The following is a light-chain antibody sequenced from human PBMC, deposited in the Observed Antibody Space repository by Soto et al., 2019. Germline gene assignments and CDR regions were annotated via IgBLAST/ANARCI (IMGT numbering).Light chain of an antibody. J-gene: IGLJ2*01. Sequence: QSALTQPPSVSGSPGQSVTISCTGTSSDVGSYNRVSWYQQPPGTAPKLMIYEVSNRPSGVPDRFSGSKSGNTASLTISGLPGEDGGDYYCSLYTSSSTLVVFGGGTKVTVL. CDR1: SSDVGSYNR. CDR3: SLYTSSSTLVV. CDR2: EVS. V-gene: IGLV2-18*01.